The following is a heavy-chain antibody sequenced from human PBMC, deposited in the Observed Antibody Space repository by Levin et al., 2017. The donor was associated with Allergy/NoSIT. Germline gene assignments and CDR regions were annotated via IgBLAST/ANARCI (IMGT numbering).Heavy chain of an antibody. V-gene: IGHV1-2*02. Sequence: ASVKVSCKASGYTFTGYYMHWVRQAPGQGLEWMGWINPNSGGTNYAQKFQGRVTMTRDTSISTAYMELSRLRSDDTAVYYCARDQGNYDILTGIWGQGTLVTVSS. D-gene: IGHD3-9*01. CDR1: GYTFTGYY. CDR2: INPNSGGT. CDR3: ARDQGNYDILTGI. J-gene: IGHJ4*02.